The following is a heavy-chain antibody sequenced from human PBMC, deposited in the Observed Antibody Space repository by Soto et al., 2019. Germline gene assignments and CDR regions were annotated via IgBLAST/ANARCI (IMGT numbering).Heavy chain of an antibody. Sequence: QVQLQESGPGLVKPSQTLSLTCTVSGGSITNGGYHWNWIRQHPGKGLEWIGHIYYSGSTYYNPSLESRVSISVDTSKNQFSLKLNSVTAADTAVYYCARVPLDFSSGYYTYMHNWFDAWGQGTLVTVSS. J-gene: IGHJ5*02. CDR3: ARVPLDFSSGYYTYMHNWFDA. CDR1: GGSITNGGYH. V-gene: IGHV4-31*03. D-gene: IGHD3-3*01. CDR2: IYYSGST.